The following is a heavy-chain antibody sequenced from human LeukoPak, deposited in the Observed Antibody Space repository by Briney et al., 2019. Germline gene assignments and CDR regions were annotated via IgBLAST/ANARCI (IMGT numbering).Heavy chain of an antibody. V-gene: IGHV3-23*01. CDR2: MTGSGGTT. CDR1: GFTFSSYA. Sequence: GGSLRLSCAASGFTFSSYAMGWVRQAPGKGLEWVSTMTGSGGTTYYADSVKGRFTISRDNSKNTLYLQMNSLRAEDTAVYYCAKLGLKLGGDYWGQGTLVTVSS. CDR3: AKLGLKLGGDY. J-gene: IGHJ4*02. D-gene: IGHD3-16*01.